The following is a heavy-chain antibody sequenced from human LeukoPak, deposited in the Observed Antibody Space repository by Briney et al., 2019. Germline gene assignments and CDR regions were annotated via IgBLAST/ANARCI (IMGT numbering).Heavy chain of an antibody. CDR2: INHSGST. CDR3: ARGGLFRGSIDSLIAFDI. J-gene: IGHJ3*02. V-gene: IGHV4-34*01. CDR1: GGSFSGYY. D-gene: IGHD3-10*01. Sequence: PSETLSLTCDVYGGSFSGYYWSWIRQPPGKGLEWIGEINHSGSTNYNPSLKSRVIISVDTSKNQFSLKLSAVTAADTAVYYCARGGLFRGSIDSLIAFDIWGQGIMVTVSS.